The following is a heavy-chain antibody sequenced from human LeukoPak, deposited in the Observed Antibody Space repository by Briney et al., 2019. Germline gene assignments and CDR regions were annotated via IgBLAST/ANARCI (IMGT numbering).Heavy chain of an antibody. CDR3: ARSSVVTAMVHLEY. D-gene: IGHD2-21*02. CDR1: GGTFTSYA. Sequence: SVKVSCKASGGTFTSYAISWVRQAPGQGLEWMGGIIPIFGAANYAQKFQGRVTITADISTSTSYMELSSLRSEDTAVYYCARSSVVTAMVHLEYWGQGTLVTVSS. J-gene: IGHJ4*02. V-gene: IGHV1-69*06. CDR2: IIPIFGAA.